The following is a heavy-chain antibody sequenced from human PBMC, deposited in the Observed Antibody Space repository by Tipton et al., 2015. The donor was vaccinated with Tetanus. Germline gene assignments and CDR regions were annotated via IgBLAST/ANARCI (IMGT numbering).Heavy chain of an antibody. D-gene: IGHD6-19*01. CDR1: GISVSTSDYY. J-gene: IGHJ3*02. V-gene: IGHV4-61*08. Sequence: TLSLTCTVSGISVSTSDYYWSWVRQPPGKELEWIGYIYYLGNTAYNPSLQSRVSMSVDTSKKQFSLRLNSVAAADTAIYYCARPSSSGWYHAFDIWGQGTLVTVSS. CDR3: ARPSSSGWYHAFDI. CDR2: IYYLGNT.